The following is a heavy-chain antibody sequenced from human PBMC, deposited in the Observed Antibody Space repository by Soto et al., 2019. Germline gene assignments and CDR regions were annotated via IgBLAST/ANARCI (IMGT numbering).Heavy chain of an antibody. V-gene: IGHV5-10-1*01. CDR2: IDPSDSYT. Sequence: GESLKISCQGSGYSFTSYWISWVRQMPGKGLEWMGRIDPSDSYTNYSPSFQGHVTISADKSISTAYLRWSSLKASDTAMYYCASGVVVPAGPYGMDVWGQGTTVTVSS. D-gene: IGHD2-2*01. J-gene: IGHJ6*02. CDR1: GYSFTSYW. CDR3: ASGVVVPAGPYGMDV.